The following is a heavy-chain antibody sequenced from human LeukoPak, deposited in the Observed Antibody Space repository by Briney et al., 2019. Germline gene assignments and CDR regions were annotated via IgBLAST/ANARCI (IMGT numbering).Heavy chain of an antibody. CDR1: GFTFSNYA. J-gene: IGHJ6*02. CDR2: ISDSGTST. D-gene: IGHD3-10*01. Sequence: GGSLRLSCAASGFTFSNYAMSWVRQAPGKGLEWVSTISDSGTSTYYADSVKGRFTISRDNSKNTLYLQMDSLSTEDTAVYYCARRITPAGSRTYGLHVWGQGTTVTVSS. CDR3: ARRITPAGSRTYGLHV. V-gene: IGHV3-23*01.